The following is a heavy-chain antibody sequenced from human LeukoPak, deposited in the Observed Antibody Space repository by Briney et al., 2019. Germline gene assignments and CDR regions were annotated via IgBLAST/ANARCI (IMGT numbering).Heavy chain of an antibody. V-gene: IGHV5-51*01. Sequence: GESLKISCKGSGYSINNYWIAWVRQMPGKGLEWMGIIYPADSDIRYSPSFQGQVTISADKSISTAYLQWNSLRAEDTAVYYCAKGLRGRIAAAGTGFDYWGQGTLVTVSS. CDR3: AKGLRGRIAAAGTGFDY. CDR1: GYSINNYW. CDR2: IYPADSDI. J-gene: IGHJ4*02. D-gene: IGHD6-13*01.